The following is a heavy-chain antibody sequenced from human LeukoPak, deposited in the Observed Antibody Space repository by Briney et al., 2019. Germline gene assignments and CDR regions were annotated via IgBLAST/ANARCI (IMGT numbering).Heavy chain of an antibody. J-gene: IGHJ3*02. CDR1: GGSTSSYY. CDR2: IYTSGIISGNT. CDR3: ARDRYYYDTSGYYSAFDT. V-gene: IGHV4-4*07. D-gene: IGHD3-22*01. Sequence: SETLSLTCSVSGGSTSSYYWSWIRQPPGKGLEWIGRIYTSGIISGNTNYNPSLKSRVTMSVDTSKNQFSLKLTSVTAADTAVYYCARDRYYYDTSGYYSAFDTWGQGTMVTVSS.